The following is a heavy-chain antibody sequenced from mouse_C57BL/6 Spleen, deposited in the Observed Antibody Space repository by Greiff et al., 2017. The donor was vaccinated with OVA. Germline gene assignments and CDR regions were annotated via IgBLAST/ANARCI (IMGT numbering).Heavy chain of an antibody. V-gene: IGHV1-72*01. Sequence: QVQLQQPGAELVKPGASVKLSCKASGYTFTSYWMHWVKQRPGRGLEWIGRIDPNSGGTKYNEKFKSKATLTVDKPSSTAYMQLCSLTSEDSAVYYCARYGYYGKYWYFDVWGTGTTVTVSA. J-gene: IGHJ1*03. D-gene: IGHD1-1*01. CDR2: IDPNSGGT. CDR1: GYTFTSYW. CDR3: ARYGYYGKYWYFDV.